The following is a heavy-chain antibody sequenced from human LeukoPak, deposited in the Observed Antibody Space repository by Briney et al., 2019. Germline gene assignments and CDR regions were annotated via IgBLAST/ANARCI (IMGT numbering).Heavy chain of an antibody. CDR3: VKSTEVNHGSGTFDY. V-gene: IGHV3-64D*06. CDR2: ISSNGGST. Sequence: GGSLRLSCSASGFTFSSYAMHWVRQAPGKGLEYVSAISSNGGSTYYADSVKGRFTISRDNSKNTLYLQMSSLRAEDTAVYYCVKSTEVNHGSGTFDYWGQGTLVTVSS. J-gene: IGHJ4*02. D-gene: IGHD3-10*01. CDR1: GFTFSSYA.